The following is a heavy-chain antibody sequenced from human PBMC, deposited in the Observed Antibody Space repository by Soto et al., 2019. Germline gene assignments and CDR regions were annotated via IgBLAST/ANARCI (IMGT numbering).Heavy chain of an antibody. J-gene: IGHJ3*02. CDR3: VRDVCSTTTCVGGRMNAFDI. V-gene: IGHV6-1*01. Sequence: SQTLSLTCVISGDSVSTNSGAWSWIRQSPSRGLEWLGRTYYRSRWHYEYAASVKRRATISSDTSKNQLSLQLNSVTPEDTALYFCVRDVCSTTTCVGGRMNAFDIWGQGTVVTVSS. CDR2: TYYRSRWHY. CDR1: GDSVSTNSGA. D-gene: IGHD2-2*01.